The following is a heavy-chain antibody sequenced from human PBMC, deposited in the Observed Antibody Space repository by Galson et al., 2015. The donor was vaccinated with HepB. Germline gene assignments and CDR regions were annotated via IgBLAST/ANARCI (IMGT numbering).Heavy chain of an antibody. V-gene: IGHV3-7*01. D-gene: IGHD1-1*01. J-gene: IGHJ4*02. Sequence: SLRLSCAASGFTFGNYWMTWVRQAPGKGLEWVASIREDGSEIHYADSVKGRFTISRDTAKDSLFLQMNSLRAEDAAVYYCASQLPVVEFDYWGQGALVTVSS. CDR3: ASQLPVVEFDY. CDR1: GFTFGNYW. CDR2: IREDGSEI.